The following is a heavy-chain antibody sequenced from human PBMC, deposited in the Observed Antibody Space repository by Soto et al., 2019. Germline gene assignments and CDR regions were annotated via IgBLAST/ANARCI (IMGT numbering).Heavy chain of an antibody. CDR2: ISYDGSNK. D-gene: IGHD3-10*01. Sequence: PGGSLRLSCAASGFTFSSYAMHWVRQAPGKGLEWVAVISYDGSNKYYADSVKGRFTISRDNSKNTLYLQMNSLRAEDTAVYYCASAPYYGSERGAFDIWGQGTMVTVSS. J-gene: IGHJ3*02. V-gene: IGHV3-30-3*01. CDR3: ASAPYYGSERGAFDI. CDR1: GFTFSSYA.